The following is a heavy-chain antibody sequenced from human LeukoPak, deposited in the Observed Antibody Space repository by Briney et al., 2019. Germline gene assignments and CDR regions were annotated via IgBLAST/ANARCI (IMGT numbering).Heavy chain of an antibody. CDR2: ISISSNYV. D-gene: IGHD3-3*01. V-gene: IGHV3-21*01. Sequence: GGSLRLSCAASGFTFSSYWMSWVRQAPGKGLEWVSSISISSNYVYYPDSLKGRFTISRDNAKNSLYLQINSLRAEDTAVYYCARGSRLGVVGRDAFDIWGQGTMVTVSS. CDR1: GFTFSSYW. J-gene: IGHJ3*02. CDR3: ARGSRLGVVGRDAFDI.